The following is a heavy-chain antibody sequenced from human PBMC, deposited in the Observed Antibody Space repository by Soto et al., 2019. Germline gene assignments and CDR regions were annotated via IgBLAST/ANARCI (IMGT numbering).Heavy chain of an antibody. CDR3: ASGHDAYKVCY. V-gene: IGHV4-31*02. J-gene: IGHJ1*01. Sequence: WTWILQHPGKGLEWIGYIYYRGTTYYKPSLKSRPTISMDTYENQFSMELTSFTAADPVIYCCASGHDAYKVCYWSQGTLVTVCS. D-gene: IGHD1-1*01. CDR2: IYYRGTT.